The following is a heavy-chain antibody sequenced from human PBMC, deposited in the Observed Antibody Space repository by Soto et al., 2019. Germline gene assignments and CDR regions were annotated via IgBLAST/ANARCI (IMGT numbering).Heavy chain of an antibody. J-gene: IGHJ6*02. CDR1: GFTFSSYS. CDR2: ISNSSTI. V-gene: IGHV3-48*02. Sequence: GGSLRLSCAAPGFTFSSYSMNWVRQAPGKGLEWVSYISNSSTIYYADSVKGRFTISRDNAKNSLYLQMNSLRDEDTAVYYCARDSPGRYCSSTSCPRMDVWGQGTTVTVSS. CDR3: ARDSPGRYCSSTSCPRMDV. D-gene: IGHD2-2*01.